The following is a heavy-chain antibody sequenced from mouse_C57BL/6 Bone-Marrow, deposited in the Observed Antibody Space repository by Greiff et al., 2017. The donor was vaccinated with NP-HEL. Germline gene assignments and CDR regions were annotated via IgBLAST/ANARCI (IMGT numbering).Heavy chain of an antibody. D-gene: IGHD1-1*01. CDR3: ALYYYGSSPYYFDY. CDR1: GYTFTSYW. CDR2: IHPNSGST. V-gene: IGHV1-64*01. J-gene: IGHJ2*01. Sequence: VQLQQSGAELVKPGASVKLSCKASGYTFTSYWMHWVKQRPGQGLEWIGMIHPNSGSTNYNEKFKSKATLTVDKSSSTAYMQLSSLTSEDSAVYYCALYYYGSSPYYFDYWGQGTTLTVSS.